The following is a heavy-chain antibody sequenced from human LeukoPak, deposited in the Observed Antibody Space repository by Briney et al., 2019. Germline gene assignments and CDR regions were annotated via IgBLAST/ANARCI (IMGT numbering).Heavy chain of an antibody. J-gene: IGHJ4*02. CDR3: AREDRITIYPYFDY. D-gene: IGHD3-9*01. V-gene: IGHV1-2*02. CDR2: INPNSGGT. Sequence: ASVKVSCKASGYTFTGYYMHWVRQAPGQGLEWMGWINPNSGGTNYAQKFQGRVTMTRDTSISTAYMELSRLRSDDTAVYYCAREDRITIYPYFDYWGQGTLVTVSS. CDR1: GYTFTGYY.